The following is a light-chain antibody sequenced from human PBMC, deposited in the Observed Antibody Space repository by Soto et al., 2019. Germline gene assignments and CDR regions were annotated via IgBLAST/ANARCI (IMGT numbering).Light chain of an antibody. CDR2: WAS. CDR1: QSLLYSSNNKNY. V-gene: IGKV4-1*01. CDR3: QQYHSNPGLT. J-gene: IGKJ4*01. Sequence: IVMTQSPDSLAVSLGERATINCKSSQSLLYSSNNKNYLAWYQQKPGQPPKLLIYWASTRASGVPARFSGSGSGTDFTLTISNLQAEDVAVYHCQQYHSNPGLTFGGGTKVDIK.